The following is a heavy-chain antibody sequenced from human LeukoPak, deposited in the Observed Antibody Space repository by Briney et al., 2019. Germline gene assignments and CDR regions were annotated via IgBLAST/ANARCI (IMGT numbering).Heavy chain of an antibody. J-gene: IGHJ1*01. V-gene: IGHV1-24*01. Sequence: ASVKVSCKVSGYTLTELSMHWVRQAPGKGLEWMGGFDPEDGETIYAQKFQGRVTMTEDTSTDTAYMELSSLRSEDTAVYYCATDNFNSYGYAEYFQHWGQGTLVTVSS. CDR1: GYTLTELS. CDR3: ATDNFNSYGYAEYFQH. CDR2: FDPEDGET. D-gene: IGHD5-18*01.